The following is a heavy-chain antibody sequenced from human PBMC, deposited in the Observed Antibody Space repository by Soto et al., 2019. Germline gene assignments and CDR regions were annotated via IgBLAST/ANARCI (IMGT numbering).Heavy chain of an antibody. CDR2: ISAYNGNT. D-gene: IGHD2-15*01. J-gene: IGHJ3*02. CDR1: GYTFTSFG. CDR3: ARDHRGGTDAFDI. Sequence: QVQLVQSGAEVKKPGASVKVSCKASGYTFTSFGISWVRQAPGQGLEWMGWISAYNGNTNYAENLQGRVTMTTDTSTSKAYMELRSLRSDDTSVYYCARDHRGGTDAFDIWGQGTMVTVSS. V-gene: IGHV1-18*01.